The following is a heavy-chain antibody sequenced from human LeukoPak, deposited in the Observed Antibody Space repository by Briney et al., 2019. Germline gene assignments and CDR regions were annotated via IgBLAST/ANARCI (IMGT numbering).Heavy chain of an antibody. CDR2: IYYNGNT. J-gene: IGHJ4*02. Sequence: PSETLSLTCSVSDGSINSYYWNWIRRPPGKGLEWIGYIYYNGNTNYSPSLKSRVTMSVDTSKNLFSLKVSSVTAADTAVYYCATTDDYGAPGGLWGQGTLVTVSS. V-gene: IGHV4-59*01. CDR1: DGSINSYY. CDR3: ATTDDYGAPGGL. D-gene: IGHD4-17*01.